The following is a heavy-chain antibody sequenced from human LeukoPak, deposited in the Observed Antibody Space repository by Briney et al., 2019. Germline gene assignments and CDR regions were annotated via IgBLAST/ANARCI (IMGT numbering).Heavy chain of an antibody. V-gene: IGHV1-2*02. D-gene: IGHD1-26*01. CDR2: INANSGGT. Sequence: GASVKVSCKASGYTFTGYYMHWVRHAPGQGLEWMGWINANSGGTNYAQKFQGRVTMTRDTSISTAYMELSRLRSDDTAVYYCARRLFSGRQDYWGQGTLVTVSS. CDR3: ARRLFSGRQDY. J-gene: IGHJ4*02. CDR1: GYTFTGYY.